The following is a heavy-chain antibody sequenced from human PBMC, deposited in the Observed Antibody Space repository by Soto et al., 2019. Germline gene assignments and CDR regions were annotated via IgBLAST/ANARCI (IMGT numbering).Heavy chain of an antibody. Sequence: LRLSCAASGFTFSDYYMSWIRQAPGKGLEWVSYISSSSSYTNYADSVKGRFTISRDNAKNSLYLQMNSLRAEDTAVYYCASLRYGDYVTIWGQGTMVTVSS. D-gene: IGHD4-17*01. J-gene: IGHJ3*02. CDR1: GFTFSDYY. V-gene: IGHV3-11*06. CDR2: ISSSSSYT. CDR3: ASLRYGDYVTI.